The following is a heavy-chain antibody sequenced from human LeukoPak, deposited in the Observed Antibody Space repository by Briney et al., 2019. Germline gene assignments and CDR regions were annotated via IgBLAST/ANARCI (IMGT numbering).Heavy chain of an antibody. V-gene: IGHV4-59*08. D-gene: IGHD3-9*01. CDR3: ARRYDILTGDWYFDL. Sequence: SETLSLACTVSGGSISSYYWSWIRQPPGKGLEWIGYIYYSGSTNYNPSLKSRVTISVDTSKNQFSLKLSSVTAADTAVYYCARRYDILTGDWYFDLWGRGTLVTVSS. CDR1: GGSISSYY. J-gene: IGHJ2*01. CDR2: IYYSGST.